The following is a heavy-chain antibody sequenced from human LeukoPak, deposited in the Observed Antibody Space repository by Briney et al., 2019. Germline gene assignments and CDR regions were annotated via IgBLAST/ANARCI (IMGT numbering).Heavy chain of an antibody. D-gene: IGHD4-17*01. J-gene: IGHJ4*02. CDR1: GFTFNNYW. Sequence: GGSLRLSCVASGFTFNNYWMHWVRQAPGKGLVWVSRINSDGSSTSYADSVKGRFIISRDNAKNTLYLQMNSLRAEDTAVYYFARPLGPRDTVTTPSPFDYWGQGTLVTVSS. CDR2: INSDGSST. CDR3: ARPLGPRDTVTTPSPFDY. V-gene: IGHV3-74*01.